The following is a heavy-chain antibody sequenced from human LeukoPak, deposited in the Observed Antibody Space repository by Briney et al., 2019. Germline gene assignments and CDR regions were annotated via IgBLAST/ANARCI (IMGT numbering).Heavy chain of an antibody. CDR1: GGSISTHY. D-gene: IGHD5-12*01. CDR3: AREITSGYYFLDY. V-gene: IGHV4-4*07. Sequence: SETLSLTCTVSGGSISTHYWNWIRQPAGKVLEWIGRMYSSGSTNYNPSLKSRLTMSVDTSNNQFSLKLSSVTAADTAVYYCAREITSGYYFLDYWGQGTLVTVSS. CDR2: MYSSGST. J-gene: IGHJ4*02.